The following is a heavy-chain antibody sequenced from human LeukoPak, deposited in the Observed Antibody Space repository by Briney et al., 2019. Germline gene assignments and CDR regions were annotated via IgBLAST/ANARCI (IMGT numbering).Heavy chain of an antibody. J-gene: IGHJ5*02. D-gene: IGHD6-19*01. V-gene: IGHV4-39*02. CDR2: IFYRGST. Sequence: PSETLSLTCTVSDDSISSSSWHWGWIRQPPGKGLERIGTIFYRGSTYYNPSLKSRVTISVDTSKNHFSLELTSVTAADTAVYYCARRIAVAGGWFDPWGQGTLVTVSS. CDR3: ARRIAVAGGWFDP. CDR1: DDSISSSSWH.